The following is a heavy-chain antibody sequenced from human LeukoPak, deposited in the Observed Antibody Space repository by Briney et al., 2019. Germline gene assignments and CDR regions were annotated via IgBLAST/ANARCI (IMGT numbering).Heavy chain of an antibody. Sequence: GGSLRLSCAASGFTFSDYYMSWIRQAPGKGLEWVSAISGSGGSTYYADSVKGRFTISRDNSKNTLYLQMNSLRAEDTAVYYCAFRNRYSSSWYEAFDIWGQGTMVTVSS. CDR2: ISGSGGST. V-gene: IGHV3-23*01. CDR3: AFRNRYSSSWYEAFDI. CDR1: GFTFSDYY. J-gene: IGHJ3*02. D-gene: IGHD6-13*01.